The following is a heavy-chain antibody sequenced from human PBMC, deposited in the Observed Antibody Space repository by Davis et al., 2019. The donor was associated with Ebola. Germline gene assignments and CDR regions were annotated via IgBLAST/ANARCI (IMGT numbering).Heavy chain of an antibody. CDR1: GGSKSSYY. D-gene: IGHD2-15*01. V-gene: IGHV4-39*01. J-gene: IGHJ4*02. Sequence: SETLSLTCTVSGGSKSSYYWSWIRQHPGKGLEWIGSIYYSGSTYYNPSLKSRVTISVDTSKNQFSLKLSSVTAADTAVYYCARLGLLKRDRYFDYWGQGTLVTVSS. CDR2: IYYSGST. CDR3: ARLGLLKRDRYFDY.